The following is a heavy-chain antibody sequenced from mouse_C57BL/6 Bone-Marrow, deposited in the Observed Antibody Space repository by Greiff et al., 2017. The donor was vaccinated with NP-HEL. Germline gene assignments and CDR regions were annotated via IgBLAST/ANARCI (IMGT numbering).Heavy chain of an antibody. CDR3: ARWSWGYFDV. D-gene: IGHD4-1*01. J-gene: IGHJ1*03. CDR2: INPSSGYT. V-gene: IGHV1-4*01. Sequence: QVQLQQSGAELARPGASVKMSCKASGYTFTSYTMHWVKQRPGQGLAWIGYINPSSGYTKYNQKFKDKATLTADKSSSTAISQMSGVTSEDSAGYYCARWSWGYFDVWGTGTTVTVSS. CDR1: GYTFTSYT.